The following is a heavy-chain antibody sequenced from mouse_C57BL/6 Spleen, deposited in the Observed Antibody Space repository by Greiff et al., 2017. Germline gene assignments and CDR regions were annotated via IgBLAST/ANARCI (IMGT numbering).Heavy chain of an antibody. CDR2: IYPGSGST. CDR1: GYTFTSYW. J-gene: IGHJ4*01. D-gene: IGHD2-2*01. CDR3: ARGGWLRREGDYAMDY. Sequence: QVQLQQPGAELVKPGASVKMSCKASGYTFTSYWITWVKQRPGQGLAWIGDIYPGSGSTNYNEKFKSKATLTVDTSSSTAYMQLSSLTSEDSAVYYCARGGWLRREGDYAMDYWGQGTSVTVSS. V-gene: IGHV1-55*01.